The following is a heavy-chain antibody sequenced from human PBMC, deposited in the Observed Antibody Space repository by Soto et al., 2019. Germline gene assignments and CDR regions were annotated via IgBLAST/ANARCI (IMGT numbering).Heavy chain of an antibody. D-gene: IGHD1-26*01. CDR3: ARGFNELLRFDY. V-gene: IGHV4-34*01. CDR2: INHSGST. Sequence: PSETLSLTCAVYGGSFSGYYWSWIRQPPGKGLEWIGEINHSGSTNYNPSLKSRVTISVDTSKNQFSLKLSSVTAADTAVYYCARGFNELLRFDYWGQGTLVTVSS. J-gene: IGHJ4*02. CDR1: GGSFSGYY.